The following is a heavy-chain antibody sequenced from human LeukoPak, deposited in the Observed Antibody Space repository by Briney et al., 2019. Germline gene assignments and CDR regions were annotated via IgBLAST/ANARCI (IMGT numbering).Heavy chain of an antibody. CDR1: GFTFSSYW. V-gene: IGHV3-74*01. J-gene: IGHJ6*03. Sequence: GGSLRLSCAASGFTFSSYWMHWVRQAPGKGLVWVSRINSDGSSTSYADSVKGRFTISRDNAKNTLCLQMNSLRAEDTAVYYCARLRGDYYYYYMDVWGKGTTVTISS. D-gene: IGHD4-17*01. CDR3: ARLRGDYYYYYMDV. CDR2: INSDGSST.